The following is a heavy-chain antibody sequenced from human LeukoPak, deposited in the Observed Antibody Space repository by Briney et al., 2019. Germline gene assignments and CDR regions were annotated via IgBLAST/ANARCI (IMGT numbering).Heavy chain of an antibody. V-gene: IGHV4-59*12. Sequence: NPSETLSLTCTVSGGSISSYYWGWIRQPPGKGLEWIGSLYHSGSTYYNPSLKSRVTISVDTSKNQFSLKLSSVTAADTAVYYCARLRFLEWLLYRNDAFDIWGQGTMVTVSS. J-gene: IGHJ3*02. CDR2: LYHSGST. D-gene: IGHD3-3*01. CDR1: GGSISSYY. CDR3: ARLRFLEWLLYRNDAFDI.